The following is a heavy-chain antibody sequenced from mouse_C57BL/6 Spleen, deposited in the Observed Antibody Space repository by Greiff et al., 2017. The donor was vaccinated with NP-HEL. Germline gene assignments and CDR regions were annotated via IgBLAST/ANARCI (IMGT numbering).Heavy chain of an antibody. D-gene: IGHD4-1*01. CDR2: IDPSDSYT. CDR1: GYTFTSYW. Sequence: VQLQQPGAELVKPGASVKLSCKASGYTFTSYWMQWVKQRPGQGLEWIGEIDPSDSYTNYNQKFKGKATLTVDTSSSTAYMQLSSLTSEDSAVYYCELGGAMDYWGQGTSVTVSS. CDR3: ELGGAMDY. J-gene: IGHJ4*01. V-gene: IGHV1-50*01.